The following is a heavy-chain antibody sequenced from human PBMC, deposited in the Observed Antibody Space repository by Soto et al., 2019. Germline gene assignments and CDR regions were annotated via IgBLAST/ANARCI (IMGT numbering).Heavy chain of an antibody. CDR3: ARALRDFWSRRNFFAY. CDR1: GISFSSHV. V-gene: IGHV3-30*03. Sequence: GGSLRLSCAASGISFSSHVMHWVRQAPGKGLEWVAFISDDGSNIYYGDSVKGRFTISRDNSKNTLYLQMNSLRVEDTAVYYCARALRDFWSRRNFFAYWGQGSPVTVS. CDR2: ISDDGSNI. J-gene: IGHJ4*02. D-gene: IGHD3-3*01.